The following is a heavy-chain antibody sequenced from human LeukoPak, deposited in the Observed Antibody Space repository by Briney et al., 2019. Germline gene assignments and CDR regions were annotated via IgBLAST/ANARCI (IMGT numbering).Heavy chain of an antibody. Sequence: PGGSLRLSCAASGFTFSSYAMSWVRQAPGKGLEWVSAISGSGGSTYYADSVKGRFTISRDNAKNSLYLQMNSLRAEDTAVYYCARERLAGRYCSGGSCPKYFDYWGQGTLVTVSP. V-gene: IGHV3-23*01. D-gene: IGHD2-15*01. J-gene: IGHJ4*02. CDR2: ISGSGGST. CDR1: GFTFSSYA. CDR3: ARERLAGRYCSGGSCPKYFDY.